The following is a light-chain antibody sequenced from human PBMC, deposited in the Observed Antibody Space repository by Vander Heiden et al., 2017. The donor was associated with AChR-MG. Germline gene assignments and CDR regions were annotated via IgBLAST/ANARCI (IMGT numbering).Light chain of an antibody. CDR2: GTS. Sequence: EIVLTQSPGTLSLSPGERATLSCRASQSVSKNYLAWYQQKPGQAPRLLVYGTSYRATGIPDRFSGSGSGTDFTLTISRLEPEDSAVYHCQQYGTFGGGTKVEIK. V-gene: IGKV3-20*01. CDR3: QQYGT. J-gene: IGKJ4*01. CDR1: QSVSKNY.